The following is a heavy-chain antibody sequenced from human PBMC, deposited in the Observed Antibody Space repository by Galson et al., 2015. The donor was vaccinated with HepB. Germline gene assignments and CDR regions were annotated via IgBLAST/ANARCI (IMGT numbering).Heavy chain of an antibody. Sequence: VKVSCKVSGYTFTDYYMHWVQQAPGKGLEWMGFVDPEDGEAIYAEKFQDRVTITADTSSDTAYMELSSLTSEDTAKYYCATAADISVITDWGQGTLVTVSS. CDR1: GYTFTDYY. J-gene: IGHJ4*02. CDR2: VDPEDGEA. V-gene: IGHV1-69-2*01. CDR3: ATAADISVITD. D-gene: IGHD3-16*01.